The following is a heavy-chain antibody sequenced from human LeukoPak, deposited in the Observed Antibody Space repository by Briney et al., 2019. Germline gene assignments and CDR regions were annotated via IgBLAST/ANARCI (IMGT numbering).Heavy chain of an antibody. D-gene: IGHD5-18*01. CDR2: IYTSGRT. J-gene: IGHJ4*02. Sequence: SETLSLTCTVSGGSLSRYYWSWVRQPAGKGVEGMGRIYTSGRTKYNPSLKSRVTMSVDTSKNQFSLKLSSVTAADTAVYYCARDYGYSYGSSFDYWGQGTLVTVSS. CDR3: ARDYGYSYGSSFDY. CDR1: GGSLSRYY. V-gene: IGHV4-4*07.